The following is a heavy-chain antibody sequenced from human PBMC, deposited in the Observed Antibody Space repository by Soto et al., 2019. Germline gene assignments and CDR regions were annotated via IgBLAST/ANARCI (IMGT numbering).Heavy chain of an antibody. CDR1: GYTFTNYG. D-gene: IGHD3-10*01. Sequence: ASVKVSCKASGYTFTNYGVSWVRQAPGQGLEWMGWISAYNGNTNYAQKLQDRVTMTTDTSTSTAYMDLRSLRSDDTAVYYCARTVGAWDPFDYWGQGTLVNVSS. J-gene: IGHJ4*02. CDR2: ISAYNGNT. V-gene: IGHV1-18*01. CDR3: ARTVGAWDPFDY.